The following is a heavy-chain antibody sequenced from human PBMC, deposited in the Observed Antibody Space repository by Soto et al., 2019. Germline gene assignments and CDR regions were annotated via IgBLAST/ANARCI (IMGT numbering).Heavy chain of an antibody. D-gene: IGHD6-6*01. Sequence: EVQLVESGGGLVKPGGSLRLSCAASGFTFSSYSMNWVRQAPGKGLEWVSFISTSSSYIYYADSVKGRFTISRDNAKNSLYLQMNSLRAEDTAVYYCARDGSSSGDYGMDVWGQGTTVTVSS. CDR3: ARDGSSSGDYGMDV. CDR1: GFTFSSYS. J-gene: IGHJ6*02. CDR2: ISTSSSYI. V-gene: IGHV3-21*01.